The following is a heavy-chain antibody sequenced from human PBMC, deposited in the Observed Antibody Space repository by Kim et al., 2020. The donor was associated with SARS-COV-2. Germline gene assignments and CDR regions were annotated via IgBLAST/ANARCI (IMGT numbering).Heavy chain of an antibody. Sequence: ANYAQKFQGRVTITADKSTSTAYMELSSLRSEDTAVYYCGRYQLPDRFDPWGQGTLVTVSS. D-gene: IGHD2-2*01. V-gene: IGHV1-69*02. CDR2: A. CDR3: GRYQLPDRFDP. J-gene: IGHJ5*02.